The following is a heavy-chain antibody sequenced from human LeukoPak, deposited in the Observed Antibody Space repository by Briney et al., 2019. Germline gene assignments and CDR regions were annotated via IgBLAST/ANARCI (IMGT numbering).Heavy chain of an antibody. D-gene: IGHD2-15*01. Sequence: SETLSLTCTVSGGSISSSSYYWGWIRQPPGKGLEWIGSIYYSGSTYYNPSLKSRVTISVDTSKNQFSLKLSSVTAADTAVYYCATPYCSGGSCSLGTFDYWGQGTLVTVSS. CDR2: IYYSGST. V-gene: IGHV4-39*07. CDR1: GGSISSSSYY. CDR3: ATPYCSGGSCSLGTFDY. J-gene: IGHJ4*02.